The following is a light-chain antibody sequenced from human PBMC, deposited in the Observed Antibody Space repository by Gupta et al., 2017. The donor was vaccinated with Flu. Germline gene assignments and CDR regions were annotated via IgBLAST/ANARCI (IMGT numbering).Light chain of an antibody. Sequence: PSSLSASVGDRVTISCRASQGIGNDLGWYQQKPGKAPKLLIYGASWVQSGVPARFSGSEFGTEFTLTIDSRQPEDFATYYCRQEDYSPRTFGQGTNLEIK. CDR3: RQEDYSPRT. V-gene: IGKV1-6*01. CDR2: GAS. CDR1: QGIGND. J-gene: IGKJ2*02.